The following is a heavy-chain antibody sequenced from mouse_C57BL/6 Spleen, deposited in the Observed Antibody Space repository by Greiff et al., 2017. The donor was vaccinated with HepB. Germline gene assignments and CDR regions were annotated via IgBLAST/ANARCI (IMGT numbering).Heavy chain of an antibody. Sequence: VQLQQSGAELVKPGASVKLSCKASGYTFTEYTIHWVKQRSGQGLEWIGWFYPGSGSIKYNEKFKDKATLTADKSSSTVYMELSRLTSEDSAVYFCATHEGFYYDYHAWFAYWGQGTLVTVSA. CDR1: GYTFTEYT. V-gene: IGHV1-62-2*01. J-gene: IGHJ3*01. CDR2: FYPGSGSI. D-gene: IGHD2-4*01. CDR3: ATHEGFYYDYHAWFAY.